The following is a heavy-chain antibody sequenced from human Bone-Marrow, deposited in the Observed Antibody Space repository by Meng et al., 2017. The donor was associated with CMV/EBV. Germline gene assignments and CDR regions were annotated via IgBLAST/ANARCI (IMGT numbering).Heavy chain of an antibody. V-gene: IGHV1-8*03. J-gene: IGHJ6*01. CDR2: MNPNSGNT. Sequence: ASVKVSCKASGYTFTSYDINWVRQATGQGLEWMGWMNPNSGNTGYAQKFQGRVTITRNTSISTAYMELSSLRSEDTAVYYCARELSGHNFWSGSYIMDVWGQGTTVTVSS. CDR1: GYTFTSYD. CDR3: ARELSGHNFWSGSYIMDV. D-gene: IGHD3-3*01.